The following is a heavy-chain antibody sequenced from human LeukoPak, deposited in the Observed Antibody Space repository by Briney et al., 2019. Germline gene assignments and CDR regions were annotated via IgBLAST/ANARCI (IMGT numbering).Heavy chain of an antibody. CDR3: ARAPAVYFFYIDV. Sequence: GGSLRLSCAASGFTFSDYHMTWIRQAPGKGLEWVSYISNTDDSINYADSVSGRFTISRDNAKSSVHLQMNGLRVEDTAVYYCARAPAVYFFYIDVWGEGTTVTVSS. J-gene: IGHJ6*03. CDR1: GFTFSDYH. CDR2: ISNTDDSI. V-gene: IGHV3-11*04.